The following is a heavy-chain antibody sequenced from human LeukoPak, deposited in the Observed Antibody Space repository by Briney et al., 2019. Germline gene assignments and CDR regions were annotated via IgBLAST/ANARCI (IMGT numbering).Heavy chain of an antibody. V-gene: IGHV3-30*04. J-gene: IGHJ6*03. CDR1: GFTFSSFA. D-gene: IGHD3-10*01. Sequence: GGSLRLSCAASGFTFSSFAMHWVRQAPGKGLEWVALISYDGSNKYYADSVKGRFTISRDNSKNTLYLQMNSLRAEDTAVYYCAKGLGSLVAGGMDVWGKGTTVTVSS. CDR3: AKGLGSLVAGGMDV. CDR2: ISYDGSNK.